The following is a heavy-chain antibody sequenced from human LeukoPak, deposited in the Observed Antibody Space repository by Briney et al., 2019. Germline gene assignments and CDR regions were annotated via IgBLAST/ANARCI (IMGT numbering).Heavy chain of an antibody. CDR1: GYTFTGYY. CDR3: ARGKSSVWPVGLCMDV. J-gene: IGHJ6*02. Sequence: GASVKVSFKASGYTFTGYYMHWVRQAPGQGLEWMGLINPSAGTTTYAQKFQGRVTVTRDTSTSTVYMDLSSLKSEDTAVYYCARGKSSVWPVGLCMDVWGQGTTVTVSS. CDR2: INPSAGTT. V-gene: IGHV1-46*01. D-gene: IGHD6-19*01.